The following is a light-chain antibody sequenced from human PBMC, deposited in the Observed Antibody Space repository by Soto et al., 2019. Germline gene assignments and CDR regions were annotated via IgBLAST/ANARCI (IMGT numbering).Light chain of an antibody. V-gene: IGKV4-1*01. CDR3: HQYYTTPWT. CDR2: WAS. CDR1: QSLLYSSNNKNY. J-gene: IGKJ1*01. Sequence: DIVMTQSPDSLAVSLGERATIDCKSSQSLLYSSNNKNYLAWYQQKPGQPPKLLIYWASIRESGVPHRFSGSGSGTDFTLTISSLQAEDVAVYYGHQYYTTPWTFGQGTKVEVK.